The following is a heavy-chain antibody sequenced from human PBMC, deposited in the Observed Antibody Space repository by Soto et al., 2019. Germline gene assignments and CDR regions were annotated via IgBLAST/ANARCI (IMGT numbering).Heavy chain of an antibody. D-gene: IGHD3-22*01. CDR1: GDSINSGDYF. Sequence: SETLSLTCTVSGDSINSGDYFWTWIRQNPGKGLEWIGYIYYSGATYYNPSLRSRVAISLDKSKNGFSLKLRSVTAADTAVYYCATASGAYSYDRAYWGQGTLVTVSS. CDR2: IYYSGAT. J-gene: IGHJ4*02. CDR3: ATASGAYSYDRAY. V-gene: IGHV4-31*03.